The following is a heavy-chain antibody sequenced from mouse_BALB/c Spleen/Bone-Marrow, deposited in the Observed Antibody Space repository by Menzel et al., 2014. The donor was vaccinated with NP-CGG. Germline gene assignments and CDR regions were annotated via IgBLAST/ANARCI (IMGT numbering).Heavy chain of an antibody. Sequence: DVKLVESGGGLVQPGGSLKLSCAASGFTFSSYGMSRVRQTPDKRLELVASINSNGGSTYYPDSVKGRFTISRDNAKNTLSLQMSSLKSEDTAMYYCARGNYGNYVDYFDYWGQGTTLTVSS. J-gene: IGHJ2*01. V-gene: IGHV5-6-3*01. CDR1: GFTFSSYG. CDR3: ARGNYGNYVDYFDY. D-gene: IGHD2-1*01. CDR2: INSNGGST.